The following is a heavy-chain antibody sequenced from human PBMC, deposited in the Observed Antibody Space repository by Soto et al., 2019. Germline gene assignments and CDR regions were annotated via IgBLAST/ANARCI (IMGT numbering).Heavy chain of an antibody. CDR1: GFTFSSYA. D-gene: IGHD6-6*01. J-gene: IGHJ4*02. CDR2: ISGSGGST. CDR3: AKVPNYSAARLWFGDY. Sequence: PGGSLRLSCAASGFTFSSYAMSWVRQAPGKGLEWVSAISGSGGSTYYADSVKGRFTISRDNSKNTLYLQMNSLRAEDTAVYYCAKVPNYSAARLWFGDYWGQGTLVTVSS. V-gene: IGHV3-23*01.